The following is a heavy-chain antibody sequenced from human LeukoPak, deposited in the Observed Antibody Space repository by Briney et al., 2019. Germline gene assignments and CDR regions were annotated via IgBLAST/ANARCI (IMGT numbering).Heavy chain of an antibody. CDR3: ARDRGTDDFWSGYSGFDY. V-gene: IGHV3-33*01. CDR2: IWYDGSNK. Sequence: PEGSLRLSCAASGFTFSSYGMHWVRQAPGKGLEWVAVIWYDGSNKYYADSVKGRFTISRDNSKNTLYLQMNSLRAEDTAVYYCARDRGTDDFWSGYSGFDYWGQGTLVTVSS. CDR1: GFTFSSYG. J-gene: IGHJ4*02. D-gene: IGHD3-3*01.